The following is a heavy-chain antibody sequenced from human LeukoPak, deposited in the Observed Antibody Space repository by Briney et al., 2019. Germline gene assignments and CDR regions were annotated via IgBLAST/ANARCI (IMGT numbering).Heavy chain of an antibody. CDR2: IYHSGST. J-gene: IGHJ4*02. D-gene: IGHD4-17*01. CDR3: ATSYGDYVQYYFDY. V-gene: IGHV4-4*02. CDR1: GGSISSSNW. Sequence: SGTLSLTCAVSGGSISSSNWWSWVRQPPGKGLEWIGEIYHSGSTNYNPSLKSRVTISVDKSKNQFSLKLSSVTAADTAVYYCATSYGDYVQYYFDYWGQGTLVTVSS.